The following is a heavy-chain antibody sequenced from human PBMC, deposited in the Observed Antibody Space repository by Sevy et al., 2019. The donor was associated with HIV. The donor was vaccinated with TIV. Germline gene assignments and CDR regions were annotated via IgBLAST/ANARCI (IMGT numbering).Heavy chain of an antibody. CDR3: AGGGWGHAFDY. CDR2: IYYSGST. J-gene: IGHJ4*02. Sequence: SETLSLSCIVSSGSMSTYYWSWIRQPPGKGLEWIGYIYYSGSTNYNPSLKSRVTISVDTSKNQFFLKLTSVTAADTAVYYCAGGGWGHAFDYWGQGTLVTVSS. D-gene: IGHD3-16*01. V-gene: IGHV4-59*01. CDR1: SGSMSTYY.